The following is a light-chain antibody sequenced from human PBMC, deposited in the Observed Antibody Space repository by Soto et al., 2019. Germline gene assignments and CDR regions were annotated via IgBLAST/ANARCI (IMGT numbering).Light chain of an antibody. CDR3: GTWDSTLSLYWV. J-gene: IGLJ3*02. Sequence: QSVLTQPPSVSAAPGQRVTLSCSGSRSKIGNNYVSWYQQLPGTAPKLHIYENNKRPSGIPDRFSGSKSGTSATLGITGLQTGDEADYYCGTWDSTLSLYWVFGGGTKLTVL. CDR2: ENN. CDR1: RSKIGNNY. V-gene: IGLV1-51*02.